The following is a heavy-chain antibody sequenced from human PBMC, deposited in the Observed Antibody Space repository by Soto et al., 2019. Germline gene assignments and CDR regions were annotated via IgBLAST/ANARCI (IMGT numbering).Heavy chain of an antibody. CDR1: GFTFTNSA. D-gene: IGHD1-26*01. V-gene: IGHV1-58*01. CDR2: MVVGSGNT. J-gene: IGHJ4*02. Sequence: ASVKVSCKAFGFTFTNSAVQWLRQARGQRLEWMGWMVVGSGNTNCAQKFQERVTITRDMSSGTVYMQMSSLRSEDTAVYYCAGKDVKWAAFDYWGQGTLVTVSS. CDR3: AGKDVKWAAFDY.